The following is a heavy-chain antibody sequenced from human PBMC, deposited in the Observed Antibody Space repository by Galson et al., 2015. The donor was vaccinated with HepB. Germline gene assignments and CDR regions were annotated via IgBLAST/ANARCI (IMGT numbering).Heavy chain of an antibody. J-gene: IGHJ6*02. D-gene: IGHD6-19*01. Sequence: CAISGDSVSSNSAAWNWIRQSPSRGLEWLGRTYYRSKWYNDYAVSVKSRITINPDTSKNQFSLQLNSVTPEDTAVYYCARKGWAVAGTAYYYGMDVWGQGTTVTVSS. CDR3: ARKGWAVAGTAYYYGMDV. CDR1: GDSVSSNSAA. CDR2: TYYRSKWYN. V-gene: IGHV6-1*01.